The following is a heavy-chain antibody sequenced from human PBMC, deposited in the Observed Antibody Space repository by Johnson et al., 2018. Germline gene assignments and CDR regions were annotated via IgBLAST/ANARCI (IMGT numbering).Heavy chain of an antibody. D-gene: IGHD3-3*01. J-gene: IGHJ6*02. Sequence: QVQLQESGPGLVKPSETLSLTCTVSGGSITSYYWSWIRQPPGKGLEWIGYIYYSGSTNYNPSLKSRVTISVDTSKNKFSRKLSSVTAADTAVYYCARVYDFWSGYYRFYGMDVWGQGTTVTVSS. CDR1: GGSITSYY. CDR3: ARVYDFWSGYYRFYGMDV. V-gene: IGHV4-59*01. CDR2: IYYSGST.